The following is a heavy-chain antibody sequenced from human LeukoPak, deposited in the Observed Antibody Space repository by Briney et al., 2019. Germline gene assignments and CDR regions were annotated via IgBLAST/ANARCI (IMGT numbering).Heavy chain of an antibody. CDR1: GFTFSDYP. D-gene: IGHD1-26*01. J-gene: IGHJ4*02. Sequence: PGGSLGLSCVASGFTFSDYPIHWVRQAPGTGLGWVAVLASDERKKYYADSVKGRFTISRDNSKNSLFLQMSTLRPEDTAVYYCARAGRSADSGTTYYDYFDYWGQGAQVTVA. CDR3: ARAGRSADSGTTYYDYFDY. V-gene: IGHV3-30*04. CDR2: LASDERKK.